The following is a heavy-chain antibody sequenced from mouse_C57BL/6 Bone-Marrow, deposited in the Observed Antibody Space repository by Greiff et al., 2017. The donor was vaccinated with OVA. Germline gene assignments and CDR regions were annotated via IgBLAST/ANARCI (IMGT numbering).Heavy chain of an antibody. CDR2: IEPSDSYT. Sequence: QVQLQQPGAELVMPGASVKLSCKASGYTFTSYWMHWVKQRPGQGLEWIGEIEPSDSYTNYNQKFKGKSTLTVDKSSSTAYMQLSSLTSEDSAVYYCARRGLWYFDVWGTGTTVTVSS. V-gene: IGHV1-69*01. CDR3: ARRGLWYFDV. J-gene: IGHJ1*03. CDR1: GYTFTSYW. D-gene: IGHD3-1*01.